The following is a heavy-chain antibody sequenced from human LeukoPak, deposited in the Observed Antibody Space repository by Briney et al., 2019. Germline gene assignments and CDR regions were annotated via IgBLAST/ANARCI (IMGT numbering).Heavy chain of an antibody. Sequence: ASVKVSCKASGYTFTSYGISWVRQAPGQGLEWMGWISAYNGNTNYAQKLQGRVTMTTDTSTGTAYMELRSLRSDDTAVYYCARERIVVAAADYFDYWGQGTLVTVSS. D-gene: IGHD6-13*01. CDR3: ARERIVVAAADYFDY. CDR2: ISAYNGNT. CDR1: GYTFTSYG. J-gene: IGHJ4*02. V-gene: IGHV1-18*01.